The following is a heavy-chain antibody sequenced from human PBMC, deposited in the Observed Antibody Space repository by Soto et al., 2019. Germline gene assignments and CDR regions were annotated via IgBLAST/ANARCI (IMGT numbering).Heavy chain of an antibody. J-gene: IGHJ4*02. CDR3: TIDSIGVYGDYGPLFFDY. V-gene: IGHV3-15*01. CDR2: IKSKTDGGTT. CDR1: GFTFSNAW. D-gene: IGHD4-17*01. Sequence: EVQLVESGGGLVKPGGSLRLSCAASGFTFSNAWMSWVRQAPGKGLEWVGRIKSKTDGGTTDYAAPVKGRFTISRDDSKNTLYLQMNSLKTEDTAVYYCTIDSIGVYGDYGPLFFDYWGQGTLVTVSS.